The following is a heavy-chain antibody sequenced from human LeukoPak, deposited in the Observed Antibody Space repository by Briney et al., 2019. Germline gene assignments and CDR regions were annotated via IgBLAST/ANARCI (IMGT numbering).Heavy chain of an antibody. CDR1: GGSISSYY. D-gene: IGHD6-19*01. Sequence: SETLSLTCTVSGGSISSYYWSWIRQPAGKGLEWIGRIYTSGGTNYNPSLKSRVTMSVDTSKNQFSLRLSSVTAADTAVYYCARVAVAGNRVYYFDYWGQGTLVTVSS. V-gene: IGHV4-4*07. CDR2: IYTSGGT. CDR3: ARVAVAGNRVYYFDY. J-gene: IGHJ4*02.